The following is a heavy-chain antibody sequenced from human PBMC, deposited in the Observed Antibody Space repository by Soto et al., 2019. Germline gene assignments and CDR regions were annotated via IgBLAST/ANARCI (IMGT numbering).Heavy chain of an antibody. J-gene: IGHJ6*02. CDR2: IIPIFRIT. Sequence: QEQLVQSGPEVQKPGSSVKVSCKASGDTLSRHGISWVRRAPGQGLEWMGGIIPIFRITNYAQKFQGRLMITADESTRTAYMELSRLGCDDSAVYFCVRVRVGSIPLNYDMDVWGQGTTVTVS. V-gene: IGHV1-69*01. D-gene: IGHD1-26*01. CDR1: GDTLSRHG. CDR3: VRVRVGSIPLNYDMDV.